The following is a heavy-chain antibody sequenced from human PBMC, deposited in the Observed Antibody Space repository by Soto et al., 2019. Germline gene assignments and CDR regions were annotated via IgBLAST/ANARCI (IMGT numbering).Heavy chain of an antibody. CDR1: GGSISSSSYY. CDR2: MYYSGST. Sequence: SETLSLTCTVSGGSISSSSYYWGWIRQPPGKGLEWIGSMYYSGSTYYNPSLKSRVTISVDTSKNQFSLKLNSVTAADTAVYYCARLGLSGYSYNWFDPWGQGILVTVSS. V-gene: IGHV4-39*01. CDR3: ARLGLSGYSYNWFDP. J-gene: IGHJ5*02. D-gene: IGHD3-22*01.